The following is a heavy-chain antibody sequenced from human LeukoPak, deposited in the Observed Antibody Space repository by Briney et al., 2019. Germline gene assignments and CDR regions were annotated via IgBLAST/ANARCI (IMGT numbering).Heavy chain of an antibody. CDR3: AKGVLTYYYDSSGSPDWYFDL. CDR1: GFTFSSYA. V-gene: IGHV3-23*01. D-gene: IGHD3-22*01. CDR2: ISGSGGST. J-gene: IGHJ2*01. Sequence: GGSLRLSCAASGFTFSSYAMSWVCQAPGKGLEWVSAISGSGGSTYYADSVKGRFTISRDNSKNTLYLQMNSLRAEDTAVYYCAKGVLTYYYDSSGSPDWYFDLWGRGTLVTVSS.